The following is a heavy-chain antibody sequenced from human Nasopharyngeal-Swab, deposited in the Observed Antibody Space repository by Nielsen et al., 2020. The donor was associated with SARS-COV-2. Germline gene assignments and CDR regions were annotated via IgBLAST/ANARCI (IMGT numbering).Heavy chain of an antibody. V-gene: IGHV3-23*01. J-gene: IGHJ4*02. CDR2: ISASGAST. Sequence: GESLKISCAASGFSFSTYAMTWVRQAPGKGLEWVSTISASGASTYYADSVKGRFTISRDNSKNTVYLQMNSLRAEDTAVYYCVKDLEVDTYSDTSGYLDYWGQGTPVSVSS. CDR3: VKDLEVDTYSDTSGYLDY. D-gene: IGHD3-22*01. CDR1: GFSFSTYA.